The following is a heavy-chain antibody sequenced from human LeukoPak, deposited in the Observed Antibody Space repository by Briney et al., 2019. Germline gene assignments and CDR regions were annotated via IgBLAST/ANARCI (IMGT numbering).Heavy chain of an antibody. CDR2: IYSDGST. D-gene: IGHD1-26*01. CDR1: GFTVSSNY. J-gene: IGHJ4*02. Sequence: PGGSLRLSCAASGFTVSSNYMSWVRQAPGKGLEWVSVIYSDGSTYYADSVKGRFTISRHNSKNTLSLQMNSLRAEDTAVYYCARDLVAGAIGDWGQGTLVTVSS. V-gene: IGHV3-53*04. CDR3: ARDLVAGAIGD.